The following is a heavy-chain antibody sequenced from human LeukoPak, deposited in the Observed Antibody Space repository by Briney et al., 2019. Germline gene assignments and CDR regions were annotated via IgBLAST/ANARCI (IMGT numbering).Heavy chain of an antibody. J-gene: IGHJ4*02. CDR1: GINFSLYS. CDR2: ISSSSSYI. V-gene: IGHV3-21*01. CDR3: ARALAARPKYFDY. D-gene: IGHD6-6*01. Sequence: GGSLRLSCAASGINFSLYSMNWVRQAPGKGLEWVASISSSSSYIYYADSVKGRFTISRDNAKNSLYLQMNSLRAEDTAVYYCARALAARPKYFDYWGQGTLVTVSS.